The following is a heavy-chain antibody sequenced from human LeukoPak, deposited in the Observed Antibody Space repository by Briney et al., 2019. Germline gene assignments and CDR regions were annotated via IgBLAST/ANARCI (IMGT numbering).Heavy chain of an antibody. V-gene: IGHV1-2*02. Sequence: GASVKVSCKASGYTFTGYYMHWVRQAPGQGLEWMGWINPNSGGTNYAQKFQGRVTMTRDTSISTAYMELSRLRSDDTAVYYCARFDGSGSYHPIDYWGQGTLVTVSS. D-gene: IGHD3-10*01. J-gene: IGHJ4*02. CDR1: GYTFTGYY. CDR3: ARFDGSGSYHPIDY. CDR2: INPNSGGT.